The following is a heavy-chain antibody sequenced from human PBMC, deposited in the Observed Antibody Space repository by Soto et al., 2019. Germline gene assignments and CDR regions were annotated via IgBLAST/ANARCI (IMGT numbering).Heavy chain of an antibody. V-gene: IGHV5-51*01. D-gene: IGHD5-18*01. Sequence: GESLKISCKGSGYSFTSYWIGWVRQMPGKGLEWMWFIYPGDSDTSYSPSFQGQVTISADKSISTAYLQWSILKASDTAMYYCASGYGTSRQEAFDIWGQGTKVTVSS. J-gene: IGHJ3*02. CDR3: ASGYGTSRQEAFDI. CDR2: IYPGDSDT. CDR1: GYSFTSYW.